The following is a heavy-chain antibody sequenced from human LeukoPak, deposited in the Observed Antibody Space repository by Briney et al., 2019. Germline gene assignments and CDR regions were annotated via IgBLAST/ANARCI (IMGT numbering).Heavy chain of an antibody. CDR3: ARLRYSSGWSPNWSDP. V-gene: IGHV4-34*01. D-gene: IGHD6-19*01. Sequence: GSLRLSCAASGFTFSDYYMSWIRQAPGQGLEWIGEIYHSGSTNYNPSLESRVTISVDKSKNQFSLKVSSVTAADTAVYYCARLRYSSGWSPNWSDPWGQGTLVTVSS. CDR2: IYHSGST. CDR1: GFTFSDYY. J-gene: IGHJ5*02.